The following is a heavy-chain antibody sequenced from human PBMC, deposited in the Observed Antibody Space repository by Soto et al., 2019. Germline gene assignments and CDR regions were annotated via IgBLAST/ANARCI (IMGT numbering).Heavy chain of an antibody. CDR2: INWNGGST. CDR3: ARLYSSGWYGPGRY. V-gene: IGHV3-20*04. D-gene: IGHD6-19*01. Sequence: GGSLRLSCAASGFTFDDYGMSWVRQAPGKGLEWVSGINWNGGSTGYADSVKGRFTISGDNAKNSLYLQMNSLRAEDTALYYCARLYSSGWYGPGRYWGQGTLVTVSS. CDR1: GFTFDDYG. J-gene: IGHJ4*02.